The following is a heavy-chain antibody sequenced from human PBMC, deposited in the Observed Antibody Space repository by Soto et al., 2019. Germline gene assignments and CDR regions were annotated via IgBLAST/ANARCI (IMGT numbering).Heavy chain of an antibody. CDR2: INQGGSEN. CDR1: GFTISTYW. V-gene: IGHV3-7*05. CDR3: ARDRGSGYYGQDTWGMDV. D-gene: IGHD3-22*01. Sequence: EVQLVESGGGLVQPGGSLRLSCGVSGFTISTYWMSWVRRTPGKGLEWVGNINQGGSENFYAGSVRGRFSISRDNARNTVYLQMKSLRAADTAVYFCARDRGSGYYGQDTWGMDVWGQGTTVTVSS. J-gene: IGHJ6*02.